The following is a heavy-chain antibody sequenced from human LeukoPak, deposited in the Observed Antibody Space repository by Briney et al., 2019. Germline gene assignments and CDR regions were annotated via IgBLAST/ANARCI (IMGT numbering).Heavy chain of an antibody. CDR2: ISSDGSNT. D-gene: IGHD6-19*01. CDR1: GFTFSTYW. V-gene: IGHV3-74*01. CDR3: VRDKISGWFVDQ. Sequence: GGSLRLSCAASGFTFSTYWMHWVRQAPGKGPVWVSRISSDGSNTTYADSVKGRFTISRDNAKNTLYLQMNSLRAEDAAVYYCVRDKISGWFVDQWGQGTLVTVSS. J-gene: IGHJ4*02.